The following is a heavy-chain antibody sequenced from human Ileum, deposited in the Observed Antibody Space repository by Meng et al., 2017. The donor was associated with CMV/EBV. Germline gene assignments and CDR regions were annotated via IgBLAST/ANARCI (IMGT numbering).Heavy chain of an antibody. CDR3: TTDLGPYCSSTSCYSGGFDP. CDR1: NAW. D-gene: IGHD2-2*02. J-gene: IGHJ5*02. V-gene: IGHV3-15*01. CDR2: IKSTTDGGAT. Sequence: NAWVSWVRQAPGKGLEWVGRIKSTTDGGATDYAAPVKGRFTISRDDSKNTLYLQMTSLKAEDTAVYYCTTDLGPYCSSTSCYSGGFDPWGQGTLVTVSS.